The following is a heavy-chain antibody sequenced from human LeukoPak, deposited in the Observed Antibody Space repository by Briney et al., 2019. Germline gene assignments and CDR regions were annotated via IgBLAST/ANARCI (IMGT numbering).Heavy chain of an antibody. Sequence: PGGSLRLSCVVSGLTFSNAWMSWVRQAPGKGLEWVGRIISKNDGGTTDYAAPVKGRFTISRDDSKNTLYLQMNSLKTEDTAVYYCTTVGTIVGATNYYYGMDVWGQGTTVTVSS. V-gene: IGHV3-15*01. D-gene: IGHD1-26*01. J-gene: IGHJ6*02. CDR3: TTVGTIVGATNYYYGMDV. CDR1: GLTFSNAW. CDR2: IISKNDGGTT.